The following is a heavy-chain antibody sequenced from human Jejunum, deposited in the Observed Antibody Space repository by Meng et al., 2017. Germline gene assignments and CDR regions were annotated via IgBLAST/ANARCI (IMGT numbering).Heavy chain of an antibody. J-gene: IGHJ4*02. CDR3: ARQYDYDSSGHFYYF. D-gene: IGHD3-22*01. Sequence: LGQAGVGGSERGVSLKVVCQFLGYSFTGYYFHWVRPAPGHGLEWMGGISPIFGTANYAQKFQGRVTITADVSTSTVYMDLRSLRSEDTAVYYCARQYDYDSSGHFYYFWGQGTLVTVSS. CDR2: ISPIFGTA. V-gene: IGHV1-69*13. CDR1: GYSFTGYY.